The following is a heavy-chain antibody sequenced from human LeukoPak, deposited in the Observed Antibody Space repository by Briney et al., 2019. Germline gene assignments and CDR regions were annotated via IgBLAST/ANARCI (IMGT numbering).Heavy chain of an antibody. CDR3: ARPRRGYSYGFFDY. CDR2: IFPSGGEI. Sequence: GGSLRLSCAASGFTFSTFAMIWVRQPPGKGLEWVSSIFPSGGEIHYADSVRGRFTISRDNAKNSVYLQMNSLRAEDTALYYCARPRRGYSYGFFDYWGQGTLVSVSS. J-gene: IGHJ4*02. CDR1: GFTFSTFA. V-gene: IGHV3-23*01. D-gene: IGHD5-18*01.